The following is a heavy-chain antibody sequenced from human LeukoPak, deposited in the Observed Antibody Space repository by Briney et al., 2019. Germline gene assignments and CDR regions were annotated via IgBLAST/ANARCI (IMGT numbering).Heavy chain of an antibody. CDR2: MNPNSGNT. D-gene: IGHD5-18*01. CDR3: AKAPIQLWNYFDY. CDR1: GYTFTSYD. V-gene: IGHV1-8*01. Sequence: ASVKVSCKASGYTFTSYDINWVRQATGQGLEWMGWMNPNSGNTGYAQKFQGRVTMTRNTSISTAYMELSSLRSEDTAVYYCAKAPIQLWNYFDYWGQGTLVTVSS. J-gene: IGHJ4*02.